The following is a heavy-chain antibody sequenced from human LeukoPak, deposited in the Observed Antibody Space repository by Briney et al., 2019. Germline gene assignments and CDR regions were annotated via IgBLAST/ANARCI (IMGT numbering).Heavy chain of an antibody. D-gene: IGHD3-10*01. CDR2: IYYSGNT. CDR1: GGSISSYY. CDR3: AKLKDYYGSVTIFDP. V-gene: IGHV4-59*08. Sequence: SETLSLTCTVSGGSISSYYWSWIRQPPGKGLEWIGYIYYSGNTNYNPSLKSRVTISVDTSKNQFSLKLSSVTAADTAMYYCAKLKDYYGSVTIFDPWGQGTLVTVSS. J-gene: IGHJ5*02.